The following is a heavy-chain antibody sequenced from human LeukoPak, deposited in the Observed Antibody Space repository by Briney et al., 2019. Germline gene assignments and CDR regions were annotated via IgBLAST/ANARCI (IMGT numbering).Heavy chain of an antibody. V-gene: IGHV3-30*02. CDR2: IRYDGSNK. D-gene: IGHD1-14*01. J-gene: IGHJ6*02. Sequence: GGSLSLSCTASGFTFSSYGMHWVRQAPGKGLEWVAFIRYDGSNKYYADSVKGRFTISRDNSKNTLYLQMNSLRAEDTAVYYCAKFQLPVYPYYYYGMDVWGQGTTVTVSS. CDR1: GFTFSSYG. CDR3: AKFQLPVYPYYYYGMDV.